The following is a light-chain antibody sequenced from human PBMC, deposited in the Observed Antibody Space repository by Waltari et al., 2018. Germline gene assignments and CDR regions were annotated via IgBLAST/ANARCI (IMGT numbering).Light chain of an antibody. J-gene: IGKJ2*01. CDR2: RSS. Sequence: DIQITQPPSTLSAPVGDIVTFTCRASHSITDWLAWYQQKPGRAPKLLIYRSSTLDTGVPSRFSGSGSGTEFSLTVSSVQPDDFATYYCQQYSNFPYTFGQGTKLEIK. V-gene: IGKV1-5*03. CDR1: HSITDW. CDR3: QQYSNFPYT.